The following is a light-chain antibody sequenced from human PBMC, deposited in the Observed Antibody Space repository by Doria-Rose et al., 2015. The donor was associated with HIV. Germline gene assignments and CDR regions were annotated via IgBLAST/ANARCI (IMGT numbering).Light chain of an antibody. Sequence: LSASVGDRVTITCRASQDINTYLAWFQQKPGKAPKSLIYAASSLRNGVPSKFRGSGSETDFTLTITSLQPEDFATYYCQQYKSYPITFGQGTRLEIK. CDR3: QQYKSYPIT. CDR1: QDINTY. V-gene: IGKV1-16*02. CDR2: AAS. J-gene: IGKJ5*01.